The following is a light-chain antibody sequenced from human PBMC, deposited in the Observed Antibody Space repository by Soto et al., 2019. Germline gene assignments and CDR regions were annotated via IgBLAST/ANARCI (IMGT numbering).Light chain of an antibody. CDR2: LDRDGSQ. CDR3: QTWGTGIHVL. J-gene: IGLJ2*01. Sequence: QPVLTQSPSASASLGASVKLTCTLSSGHSSYAIAWHPQQPEKGPRYLMNLDRDGSQTKGDAIPYRFSGSSSGAERFLTNSSLQSEDEADYYCQTWGTGIHVLFGGGTKLTVL. CDR1: SGHSSYA. V-gene: IGLV4-69*01.